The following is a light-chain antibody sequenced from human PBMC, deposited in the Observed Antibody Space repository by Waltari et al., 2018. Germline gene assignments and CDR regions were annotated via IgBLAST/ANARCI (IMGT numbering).Light chain of an antibody. CDR2: KAS. CDR3: QQYNSYSYT. J-gene: IGKJ2*01. V-gene: IGKV1-5*03. Sequence: DIQMTQSPSTLSASVGDRVTITCRASQSISSWLAWYQQKPGKAPTLLIYKASSLESGVPSSFSGSGSGTEFTLTISRLQPDDFATYYCQQYNSYSYTFGQGTKLEIK. CDR1: QSISSW.